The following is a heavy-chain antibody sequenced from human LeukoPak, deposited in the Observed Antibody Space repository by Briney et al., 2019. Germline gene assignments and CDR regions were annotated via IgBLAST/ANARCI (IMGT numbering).Heavy chain of an antibody. J-gene: IGHJ4*02. CDR2: ISGSGDST. Sequence: GGSLRLSCAASGFTFSTSAMGWVRQAPGKELEWVSGISGSGDSTYYVDSVKGRFTISRDNSKSTLYLHMNSLRAEDTAIYYCAKQRSEVPVAASNYWGQGTLVTVSS. CDR3: AKQRSEVPVAASNY. CDR1: GFTFSTSA. V-gene: IGHV3-23*01. D-gene: IGHD2-2*01.